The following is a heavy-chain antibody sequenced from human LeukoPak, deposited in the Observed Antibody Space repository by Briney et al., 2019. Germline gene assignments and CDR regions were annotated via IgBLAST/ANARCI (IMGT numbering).Heavy chain of an antibody. D-gene: IGHD3-22*01. CDR1: GFAFSSYS. CDR2: ISSSSSYI. Sequence: PGGSLRLSCAASGFAFSSYSMNWVRQAPGKGREWVSSISSSSSYIYYADSVKGRFTISRDNAKNSLYLQVNSLRAEDTAVYYCARVGDSSGYFFDYWGQGTLVTVTS. V-gene: IGHV3-21*01. CDR3: ARVGDSSGYFFDY. J-gene: IGHJ4*02.